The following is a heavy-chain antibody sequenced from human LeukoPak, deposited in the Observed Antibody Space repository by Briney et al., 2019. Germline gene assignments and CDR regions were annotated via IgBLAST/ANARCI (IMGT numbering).Heavy chain of an antibody. D-gene: IGHD3-3*01. CDR3: ARSRFWSGYPSPFFDY. J-gene: IGHJ4*02. Sequence: SETMSLTCTVSGGFISSYYWSWIRQPPGKELEGIGYIYYSGSTNYNPSLKSQVTISVDTSKNQFSLKLSSVPAADTAVYYCARSRFWSGYPSPFFDYWGQGTLVTVSS. V-gene: IGHV4-59*01. CDR1: GGFISSYY. CDR2: IYYSGST.